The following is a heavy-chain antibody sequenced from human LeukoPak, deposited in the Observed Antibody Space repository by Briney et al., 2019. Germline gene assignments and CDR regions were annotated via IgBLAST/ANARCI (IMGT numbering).Heavy chain of an antibody. CDR2: IKQDGTEK. V-gene: IGHV3-7*04. J-gene: IGHJ4*02. Sequence: GGSLRLSRAASGFTFSNYWMSWVRQAPGKGLEWVANIKQDGTEKYYVDSVKGRLTISRDNAKNSLYLQMNSLRADDTALYYCARHNPLWGYWGQGTLVTVSS. D-gene: IGHD1-14*01. CDR1: GFTFSNYW. CDR3: ARHNPLWGY.